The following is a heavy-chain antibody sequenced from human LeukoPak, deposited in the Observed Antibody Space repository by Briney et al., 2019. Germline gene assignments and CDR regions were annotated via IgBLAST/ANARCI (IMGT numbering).Heavy chain of an antibody. CDR3: ASLRVATISDYFDY. D-gene: IGHD5-12*01. CDR1: GFTFSSYA. V-gene: IGHV3-21*01. CDR2: ISSSSSYI. J-gene: IGHJ4*02. Sequence: GGSLRLSCAASGFTFSSYAMSWVRQAPGKGLEWVSSISSSSSYIYYADSVKGRFTISRDNAKNSLYLQMNSLRAEDTAVYYCASLRVATISDYFDYWGQGTLVTVSS.